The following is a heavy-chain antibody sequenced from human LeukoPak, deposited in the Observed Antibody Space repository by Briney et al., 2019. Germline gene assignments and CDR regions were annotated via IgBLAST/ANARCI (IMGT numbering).Heavy chain of an antibody. V-gene: IGHV1-46*01. CDR1: GYTFTGYW. Sequence: ASVKVSCKAFGYTFTGYWMHWVRQAPGQGPEWMGVISPSGGSTIYAQKFQGRVTMTRDMSTSTVYMELSSLRAEDTAVYYCARGVGELSGGRDFDYWGQGTLVTVSS. CDR3: ARGVGELSGGRDFDY. CDR2: ISPSGGST. D-gene: IGHD3-10*01. J-gene: IGHJ4*02.